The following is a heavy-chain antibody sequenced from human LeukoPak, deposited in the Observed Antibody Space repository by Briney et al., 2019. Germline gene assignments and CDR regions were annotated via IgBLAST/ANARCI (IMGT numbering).Heavy chain of an antibody. CDR3: ARDLGGALFDY. Sequence: SETLSLTCTVSGGSISSYYWSWIRQPPGKGLEWIGYIYYSGSTNYNPSLKSRVTISVDASKNQFSLKLSSVTAADTAVYYCARDLGGALFDYWGQGTLVTVSS. D-gene: IGHD3-16*01. CDR2: IYYSGST. CDR1: GGSISSYY. V-gene: IGHV4-59*01. J-gene: IGHJ4*02.